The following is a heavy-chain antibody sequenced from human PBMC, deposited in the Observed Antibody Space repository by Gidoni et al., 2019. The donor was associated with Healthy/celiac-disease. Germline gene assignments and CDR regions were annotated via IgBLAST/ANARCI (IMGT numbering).Heavy chain of an antibody. CDR2: ISNDGSNK. CDR1: GFAFSTYG. J-gene: IGHJ3*02. Sequence: QVQLVESGGGLVHPGRSLRLSCAASGFAFSTYGMHWVRQAPGKGLEWVEVISNDGSNKYYADSVKGRFTISRDNSKNTLYLQMNSLRAEDTAVYYCAKGYDLWFGELYDAFDIWGQGTMVTVSS. D-gene: IGHD3-10*01. CDR3: AKGYDLWFGELYDAFDI. V-gene: IGHV3-30*18.